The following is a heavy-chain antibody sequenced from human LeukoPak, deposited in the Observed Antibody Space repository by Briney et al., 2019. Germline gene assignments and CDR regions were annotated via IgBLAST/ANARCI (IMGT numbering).Heavy chain of an antibody. CDR1: GGSISSYY. V-gene: IGHV4-59*01. CDR3: ARGPRQAVAGTGDAFDI. D-gene: IGHD6-19*01. CDR2: IYYSGST. Sequence: SETLSLTCTVSGGSISSYYWSWIRQPPGKGLEWIGYIYYSGSTNYNPSLKSRVTISVDTSKNQFSLELSSVTAADTAVYYCARGPRQAVAGTGDAFDIWGQGTMVTVSS. J-gene: IGHJ3*02.